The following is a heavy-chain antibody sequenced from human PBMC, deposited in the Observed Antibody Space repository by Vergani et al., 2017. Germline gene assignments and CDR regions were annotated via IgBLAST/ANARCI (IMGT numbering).Heavy chain of an antibody. CDR1: GGTFSSYV. V-gene: IGHV1-69*18. CDR3: ARDSRYCSSTSCYVGRDWFDP. D-gene: IGHD2-2*01. J-gene: IGHJ5*02. Sequence: QVLLVQSGAEVKKPGASVKVSCKASGGTFSSYVISWVRQAPGQGLEWMGRIIPIFGTANYAQKFQGRVTITADESTSTAYMELSSLRSEDTAVYYCARDSRYCSSTSCYVGRDWFDPWGQGTLVTVSS. CDR2: IIPIFGTA.